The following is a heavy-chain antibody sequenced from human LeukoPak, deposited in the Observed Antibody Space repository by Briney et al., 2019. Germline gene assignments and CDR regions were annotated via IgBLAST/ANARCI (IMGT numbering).Heavy chain of an antibody. D-gene: IGHD6-19*01. Sequence: SETLSLTCAVYGGSFSGYYWSWIRQPPGKGLEWIGEINHSGSTNYNPSLKSRVTISVDTSKNQFSLKLSSVTAADTAVYYCARRPIAVAGHFDYWGQGTLVTVSS. J-gene: IGHJ4*02. V-gene: IGHV4-34*01. CDR2: INHSGST. CDR3: ARRPIAVAGHFDY. CDR1: GGSFSGYY.